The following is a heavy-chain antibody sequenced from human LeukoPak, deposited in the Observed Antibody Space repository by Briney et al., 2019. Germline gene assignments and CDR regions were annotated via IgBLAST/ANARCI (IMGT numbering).Heavy chain of an antibody. CDR3: ARRDYDFWSGYNNWFDP. CDR1: GYTFTSYG. Sequence: SVKVSCKASGYTFTSYGFSWARHAPAQGLGLMGFISAYNGNTNYARKLQGRVTMTTETTTSTAYMEMRRLRSDDTVVYYCARRDYDFWSGYNNWFDPWGQGTLVTVSS. J-gene: IGHJ5*01. V-gene: IGHV1-18*01. D-gene: IGHD3-3*01. CDR2: ISAYNGNT.